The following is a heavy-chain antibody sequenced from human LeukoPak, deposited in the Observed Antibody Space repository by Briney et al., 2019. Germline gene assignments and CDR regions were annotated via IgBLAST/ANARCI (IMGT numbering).Heavy chain of an antibody. D-gene: IGHD3-22*01. CDR3: AKVEYDSNGYHFGY. CDR1: GFTFGTYA. Sequence: GGSLRLSCTASGFTFGTYAMSWVRQAPGEGLEWLSSISGGSTSSYYADSVKGRFTISRDNSKNTLYLQMNSLRADDTAIYYCAKVEYDSNGYHFGYWGQGAPVTVSS. CDR2: ISGGSTSS. J-gene: IGHJ4*02. V-gene: IGHV3-23*01.